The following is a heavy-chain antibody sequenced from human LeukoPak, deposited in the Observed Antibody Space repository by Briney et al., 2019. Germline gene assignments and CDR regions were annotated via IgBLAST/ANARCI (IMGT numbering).Heavy chain of an antibody. CDR3: ARGNYGSGSYYKWYFDY. CDR1: GFSVSNMY. CDR2: ISSSSSYI. V-gene: IGHV3-21*01. Sequence: PGGSLRPSCAASGFSVSNMYMIWVRQAPGKGLEWVSSISSSSSYIYYADSVKGRFTISRGNAKNSLYLQMNSLRAEDTAVYYCARGNYGSGSYYKWYFDYWGQGTLVTVSS. D-gene: IGHD3-10*01. J-gene: IGHJ4*02.